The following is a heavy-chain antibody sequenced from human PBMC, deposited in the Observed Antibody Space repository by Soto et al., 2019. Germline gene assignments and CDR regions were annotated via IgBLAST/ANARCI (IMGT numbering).Heavy chain of an antibody. CDR1: GFSLRSQW. Sequence: GVSLRHSCAASGFSLRSQWLHWIRQAPGKGLEWVSRTSPDGSTIYADSVKGRFTISRDNAKNTVYLQMNSLRAEDTARHYCSVSIFGVVHYWGQGT. CDR2: TSPDGST. CDR3: SVSIFGVVHY. D-gene: IGHD3-3*01. V-gene: IGHV3-74*01. J-gene: IGHJ4*02.